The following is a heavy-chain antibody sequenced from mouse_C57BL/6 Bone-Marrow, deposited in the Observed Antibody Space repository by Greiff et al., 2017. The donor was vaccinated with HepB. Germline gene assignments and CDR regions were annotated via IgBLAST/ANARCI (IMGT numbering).Heavy chain of an antibody. CDR2: IYIGNGYT. D-gene: IGHD1-1*01. Sequence: VQLQQSGAELVRPGSSVKMSCKTSGYTFTSYGINWVKQRPGQGLEWIGYIYIGNGYTEYNEKFKGKATLTSDTSASTAYMQLSSLTSEDSAIYFCARSTTVVARASWFAYWGRGTLVTVSA. V-gene: IGHV1-58*01. CDR1: GYTFTSYG. CDR3: ARSTTVVARASWFAY. J-gene: IGHJ3*01.